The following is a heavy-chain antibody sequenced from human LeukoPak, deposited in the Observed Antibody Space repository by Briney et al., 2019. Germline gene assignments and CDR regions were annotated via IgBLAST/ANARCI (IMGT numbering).Heavy chain of an antibody. CDR3: AKDGVQLSGSYYN. CDR2: LSGSSDST. Sequence: GGSLRLSCATSGFTFSSYVMSWVRQAPGKGLEWVSALSGSSDSTFYADSVKGRFTISRDNSKNTLYLQMNSLRAEDTAVYYCAKDGVQLSGSYYNWGQGTLVTVSS. J-gene: IGHJ4*02. CDR1: GFTFSSYV. V-gene: IGHV3-23*01. D-gene: IGHD3-10*01.